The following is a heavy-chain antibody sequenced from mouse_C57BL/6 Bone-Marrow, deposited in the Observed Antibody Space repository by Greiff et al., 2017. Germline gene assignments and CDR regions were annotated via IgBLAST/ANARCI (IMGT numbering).Heavy chain of an antibody. V-gene: IGHV5-12*01. CDR1: GFTFSDYY. CDR2: ISNGGGST. J-gene: IGHJ3*01. D-gene: IGHD1-1*01. CDR3: ARQGYGPWFAY. Sequence: EVQLVESGGGLVQPGGSLKLSCAASGFTFSDYYMYWVRQTPEKRLEWVAYISNGGGSTYYPDTVKGRFTISRDNAKNTLYLQMSRLKSEDTAMYYCARQGYGPWFAYWGQGTLVTVSA.